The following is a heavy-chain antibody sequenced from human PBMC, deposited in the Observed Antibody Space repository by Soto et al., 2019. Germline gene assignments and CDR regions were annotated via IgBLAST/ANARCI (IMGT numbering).Heavy chain of an antibody. CDR2: ISSGSAYI. CDR1: TFNSYS. D-gene: IGHD1-26*01. CDR3: RRGEGGSYDNWFNP. J-gene: IGHJ5*02. Sequence: EVQLVESGGGLVKPGGSLRLSCTFTFNSYSLNWVRQAPGKGLEWVSSISSGSAYIKYADSVKGRFTISRDNAHNLLYALLRSLRVDDTAVYYCRRGEGGSYDNWFNPWGQGTLVTVSS. V-gene: IGHV3-21*01.